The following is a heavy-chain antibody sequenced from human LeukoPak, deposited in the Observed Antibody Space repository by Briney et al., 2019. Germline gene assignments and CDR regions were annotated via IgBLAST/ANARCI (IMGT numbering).Heavy chain of an antibody. CDR1: GYSFTSYW. Sequence: GESLKISCKGSGYSFTSYWIGWVRQMPGKGLEWMGIIYPGDSDTRYSPSCQGQVTTSADKSISTAYLQWSSLKASDTAMYYCAGPVVAATDAFDIWGQGTMVTVSS. CDR3: AGPVVAATDAFDI. CDR2: IYPGDSDT. V-gene: IGHV5-51*01. J-gene: IGHJ3*02. D-gene: IGHD2-15*01.